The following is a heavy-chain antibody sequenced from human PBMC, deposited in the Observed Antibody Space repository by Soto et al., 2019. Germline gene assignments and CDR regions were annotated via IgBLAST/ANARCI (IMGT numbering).Heavy chain of an antibody. J-gene: IGHJ6*02. V-gene: IGHV4-59*02. D-gene: IGHD6-25*01. CDR1: GGSVSGNY. CDR3: ARGGIPVPKYYYNCIDV. CDR2: IHSSGT. Sequence: SETLSLTCSVSGGSVSGNYWTWIRQPPGKGLEWIGHIHSSGTTYRPSLKSRVTIAVDTSKNKYFLQLTSVTAADTAAFYCARGGIPVPKYYYNCIDVWGQGTTVTVSS.